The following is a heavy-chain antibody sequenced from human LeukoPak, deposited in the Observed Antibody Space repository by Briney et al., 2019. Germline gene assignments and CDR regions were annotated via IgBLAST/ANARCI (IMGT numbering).Heavy chain of an antibody. Sequence: GGSLRLSCAASGFTFRNHGMHWVRQAPGKGLEWLAFTRFDASNTFYAASVKGRSTISRDNSKNTLSLQLNSLKAEDTGLYYCARALSVDSGWFYFHFWGQGALVTVSS. CDR1: GFTFRNHG. J-gene: IGHJ4*02. CDR3: ARALSVDSGWFYFHF. D-gene: IGHD6-19*01. V-gene: IGHV3-30*02. CDR2: TRFDASNT.